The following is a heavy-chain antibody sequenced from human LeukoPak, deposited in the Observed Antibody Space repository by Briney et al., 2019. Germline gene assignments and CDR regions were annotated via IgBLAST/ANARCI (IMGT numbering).Heavy chain of an antibody. CDR2: IRSKAYGGTT. V-gene: IGHV3-49*04. CDR1: GFTFGDYA. D-gene: IGHD2-2*01. J-gene: IGHJ3*02. Sequence: PGGSLRLSCTASGFTFGDYAMSWVRQAPGKGLEWVGFIRSKAYGGTTEYAASVKGRFTISRDDSKSIAYLQMNSLKTEDTAVYYCTRDRSVVVGAFDIWGQGTMVTVSS. CDR3: TRDRSVVVGAFDI.